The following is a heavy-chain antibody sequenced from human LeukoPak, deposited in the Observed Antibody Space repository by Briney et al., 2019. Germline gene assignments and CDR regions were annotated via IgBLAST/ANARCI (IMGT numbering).Heavy chain of an antibody. J-gene: IGHJ4*02. D-gene: IGHD1-20*01. CDR2: ISAYNGNT. V-gene: IGHV1-18*01. CDR3: ARDLLLYNSNRKGTPFDY. CDR1: GYTFTSYG. Sequence: ASVKVSCKASGYTFTSYGISWVRQAPGQGLEWMGWISAYNGNTNYAQKLQGRVTMTTDTSTSTAYMELRSLRSDDTAVYYCARDLLLYNSNRKGTPFDYGGQGTLVTASS.